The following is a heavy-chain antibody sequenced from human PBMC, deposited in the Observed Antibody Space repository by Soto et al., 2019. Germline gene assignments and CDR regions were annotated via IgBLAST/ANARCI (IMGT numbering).Heavy chain of an antibody. CDR3: ARVAYGNGWIFDH. D-gene: IGHD6-19*01. Sequence: GGSRRLSCAASGLTFSNYWMSWVRQAPGKGLEWVANIKQDGSEKYYVDSVKGRFTLSRDNAQNSLQLQMNSLRAEDTAIYFCARVAYGNGWIFDHWGQGTLVTVSS. J-gene: IGHJ4*01. CDR2: IKQDGSEK. V-gene: IGHV3-7*01. CDR1: GLTFSNYW.